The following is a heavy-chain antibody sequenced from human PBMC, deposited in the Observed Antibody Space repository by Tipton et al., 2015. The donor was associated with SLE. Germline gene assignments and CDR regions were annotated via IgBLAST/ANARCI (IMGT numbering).Heavy chain of an antibody. CDR1: GGSFSGYY. CDR2: IYYSGST. D-gene: IGHD6-13*01. V-gene: IGHV4-59*12. J-gene: IGHJ6*02. Sequence: TLSLTCAVYGGSFSGYYWSWIRQPPGKGLEWIGYIYYSGSTNYNPSLKSRVTISVDTSKNQFSLKLSSVTAADTAVYYCARDYSSSWYYYYGMDVWGQGTTVTVSS. CDR3: ARDYSSSWYYYYGMDV.